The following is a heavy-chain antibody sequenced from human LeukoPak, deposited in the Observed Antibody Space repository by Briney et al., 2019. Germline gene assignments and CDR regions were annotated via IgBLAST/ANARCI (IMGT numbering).Heavy chain of an antibody. Sequence: PGGSLRLSCAASGFTFDDYAMHWVRQAPGKGLEWVSGISWNSGSIGYAYSVKGRFTISRDNAKNSLYLQMNSPRTEDTALYYCAKTQMVVVPRGPFDIWGQGTMVSVSS. CDR1: GFTFDDYA. CDR2: ISWNSGSI. V-gene: IGHV3-9*01. CDR3: AKTQMVVVPRGPFDI. D-gene: IGHD3-22*01. J-gene: IGHJ3*02.